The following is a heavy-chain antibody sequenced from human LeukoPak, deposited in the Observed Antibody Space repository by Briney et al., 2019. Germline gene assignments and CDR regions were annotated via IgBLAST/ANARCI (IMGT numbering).Heavy chain of an antibody. CDR3: ARAYYDSSGSPIFDY. V-gene: IGHV4-30-4*01. CDR2: IYYSGSP. D-gene: IGHD3-22*01. CDR1: GGSISSGDYY. J-gene: IGHJ4*02. Sequence: SETLSLTCTVSGGSISSGDYYWSWIRQPPGKGLEWIGYIYYSGSPYYNPSLKSRVTISVDTSKNQFSLKLSSVTAADTAVYYCARAYYDSSGSPIFDYWGQGTLVTVSS.